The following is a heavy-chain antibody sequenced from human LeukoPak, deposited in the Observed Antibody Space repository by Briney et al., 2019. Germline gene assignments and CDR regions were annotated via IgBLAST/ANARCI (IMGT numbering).Heavy chain of an antibody. V-gene: IGHV1-69*04. CDR3: ARDGIGSGSFDY. J-gene: IGHJ4*02. Sequence: EASVKVSCKASGGTFSSYAISWVRQAPGQGLEWMGRIIPILGIANYAQKFQGRVTITADKSTSTAYMELSSLRSEDTAVYYCARDGIGSGSFDYWGQGTLVTVSS. D-gene: IGHD3-10*01. CDR1: GGTFSSYA. CDR2: IIPILGIA.